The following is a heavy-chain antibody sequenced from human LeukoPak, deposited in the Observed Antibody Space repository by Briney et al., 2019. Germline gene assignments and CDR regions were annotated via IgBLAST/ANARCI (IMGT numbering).Heavy chain of an antibody. J-gene: IGHJ4*02. CDR1: GGSISSSSYY. Sequence: SETLSLTCTVSGGSISSSSYYWGWIRQPPGKGLEWIGSIYYSGSTYYNPSLKSRVTISVDTSKNQFSLKLSSVTAADTAVYYCARSDYSDSSDYPISGWGLDYWGQGTLVTVYS. V-gene: IGHV4-39*01. D-gene: IGHD3-22*01. CDR3: ARSDYSDSSDYPISGWGLDY. CDR2: IYYSGST.